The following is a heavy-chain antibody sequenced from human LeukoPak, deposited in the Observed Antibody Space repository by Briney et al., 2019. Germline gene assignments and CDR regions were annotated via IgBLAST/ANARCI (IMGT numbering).Heavy chain of an antibody. Sequence: PGGSLRLSCAASGFTFSSYEMNWVRQAPGKGLEWVSYISSSGSTIYYADSVKGRFTISRDNAKNSLYLQMNSLRAEDTAVYYCAKDQLWFGELAGQLANWFDPWGQGTLVTVSS. CDR1: GFTFSSYE. CDR3: AKDQLWFGELAGQLANWFDP. V-gene: IGHV3-48*03. D-gene: IGHD3-10*01. J-gene: IGHJ5*02. CDR2: ISSSGSTI.